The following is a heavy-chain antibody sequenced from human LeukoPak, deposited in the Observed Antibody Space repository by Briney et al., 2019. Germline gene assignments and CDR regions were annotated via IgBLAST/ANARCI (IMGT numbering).Heavy chain of an antibody. Sequence: AGGSLRLSCAASGFSFSNYGFHWVRQATGKGLDCVSAISYDGKNIHYADSVKGRFTISRDNSRNTVYLEMNSLRVEDTAVYYCAKTYSRESGYDFFFHYWGQGTRVTVSS. J-gene: IGHJ4*02. D-gene: IGHD5-12*01. CDR1: GFSFSNYG. V-gene: IGHV3-33*06. CDR3: AKTYSRESGYDFFFHY. CDR2: ISYDGKNI.